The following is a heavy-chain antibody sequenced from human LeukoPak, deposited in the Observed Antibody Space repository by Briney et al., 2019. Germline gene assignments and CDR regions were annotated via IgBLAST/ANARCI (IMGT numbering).Heavy chain of an antibody. CDR2: INPSVGRT. V-gene: IGHV1-46*01. D-gene: IGHD3-22*01. CDR1: GYTFTSYY. Sequence: ASVKVSCKASGYTFTSYYMHWVRQAPGQGLEWMGIINPSVGRTDYAQKFQGRVTMTRDTSANTVYMELSSLRSEDTAVYYCARDWTAYSSSGSIFDYWGQGTLVTVSS. CDR3: ARDWTAYSSSGSIFDY. J-gene: IGHJ4*02.